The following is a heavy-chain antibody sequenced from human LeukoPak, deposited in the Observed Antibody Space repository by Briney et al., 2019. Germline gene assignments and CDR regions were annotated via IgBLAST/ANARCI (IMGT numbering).Heavy chain of an antibody. Sequence: PGGSLRLSCAASGFTFSSYAMHWVRQAPGKGLEWVAVIPYDGSNKYYADSVKGRFTISRDNSKNTLYLQMNSLRAEDTAVYYCARDAPQYCSGGSCYLDYRGQGTLVTVSS. J-gene: IGHJ4*02. D-gene: IGHD2-15*01. V-gene: IGHV3-30-3*01. CDR1: GFTFSSYA. CDR2: IPYDGSNK. CDR3: ARDAPQYCSGGSCYLDY.